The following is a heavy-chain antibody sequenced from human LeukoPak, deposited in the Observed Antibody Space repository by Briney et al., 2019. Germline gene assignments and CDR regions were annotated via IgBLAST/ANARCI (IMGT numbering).Heavy chain of an antibody. CDR1: GYTFPGHY. CDR2: INPNSGGT. V-gene: IGHV1-2*07. J-gene: IGHJ6*02. CDR3: ARDRLGLRGPGYFYYGMDV. Sequence: ASVTVSCKATGYTFPGHYMQWVRQAPGQGLEWMGWINPNSGGTNYAHRFQGRVTMTRDTSTSTPYMELRRLRSDDSAVYYCARDRLGLRGPGYFYYGMDVWGQGTTVTVSS. D-gene: IGHD2-15*01.